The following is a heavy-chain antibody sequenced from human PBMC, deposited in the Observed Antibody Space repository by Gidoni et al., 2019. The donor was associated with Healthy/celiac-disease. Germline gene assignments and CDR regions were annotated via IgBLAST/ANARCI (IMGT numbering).Heavy chain of an antibody. CDR3: ARDETIFGDYYGMDV. J-gene: IGHJ6*02. Sequence: QVPLVESGGGVVQPGRSLRLSFAASRFTFRSYAMHWVRQAPGKGLEWVAVISYDGSNKYYADSVKGRFTISRDNSKNTLYRQMNSLRAEDTAVYYCARDETIFGDYYGMDVWGQGTTVTVSS. CDR2: ISYDGSNK. D-gene: IGHD3-3*01. CDR1: RFTFRSYA. V-gene: IGHV3-30-3*01.